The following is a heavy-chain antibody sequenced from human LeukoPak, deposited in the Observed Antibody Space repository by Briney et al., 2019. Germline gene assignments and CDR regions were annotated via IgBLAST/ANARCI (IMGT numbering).Heavy chain of an antibody. V-gene: IGHV1-18*01. Sequence: ASVKVSCKASGYTFTSYGISWVRQAPGQGLEWMGWISAYNGNTNYAQKLQGRVTMTTDTSTSTAYMELRSLRSDDTAVYYCARDIVDIRHIVVVTAIPFDYWGQGTLVTVSS. D-gene: IGHD2-21*02. CDR2: ISAYNGNT. CDR3: ARDIVDIRHIVVVTAIPFDY. CDR1: GYTFTSYG. J-gene: IGHJ4*02.